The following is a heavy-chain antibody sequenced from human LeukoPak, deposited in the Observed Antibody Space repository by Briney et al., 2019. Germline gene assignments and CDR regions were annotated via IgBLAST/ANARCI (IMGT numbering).Heavy chain of an antibody. J-gene: IGHJ6*03. V-gene: IGHV1-69*05. CDR3: ARGRYCSSTSCSFNYYYYMDV. CDR2: IIPIFGTA. Sequence: SVKVSCKASGGTFSSYAISWVRQAPGQGLEWMGGIIPIFGTANYAQKFQGRVTITTDESTSTAYMELSSLRSEDTAVYYCARGRYCSSTSCSFNYYYYMDVWGKGTTGTVSS. D-gene: IGHD2-2*01. CDR1: GGTFSSYA.